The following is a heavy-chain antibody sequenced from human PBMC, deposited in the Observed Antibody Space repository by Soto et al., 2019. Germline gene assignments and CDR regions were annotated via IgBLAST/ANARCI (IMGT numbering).Heavy chain of an antibody. Sequence: EVQLLESGGGLVQPGGSLRLSCAASGFTFSSYAMSWVRQAPGKGLEWVSAISGSGGSTYYADSVKGRFTISRDNSKNTLYLQMNSLRAEDTAVYYCAKDRSGSSDYDFWSGYYMAVFDAFDIWGQGTMVTVSS. J-gene: IGHJ3*02. V-gene: IGHV3-23*01. D-gene: IGHD3-3*01. CDR2: ISGSGGST. CDR3: AKDRSGSSDYDFWSGYYMAVFDAFDI. CDR1: GFTFSSYA.